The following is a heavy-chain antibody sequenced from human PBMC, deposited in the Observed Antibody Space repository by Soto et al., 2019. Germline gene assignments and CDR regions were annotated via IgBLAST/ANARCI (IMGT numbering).Heavy chain of an antibody. V-gene: IGHV4-61*01. CDR2: IYNSGNT. Sequence: QVQLQESGPGLVKPSETLSLTCNVSGGSVSSGSYFWSWIRQPPGKGLEWIGYIYNSGNTKYNPSPKGRVTISADTSKHQFSLELSSVTAADTAVYYCAREGRVATFDYWGQGSLVTVSS. D-gene: IGHD5-12*01. CDR3: AREGRVATFDY. CDR1: GGSVSSGSYF. J-gene: IGHJ4*02.